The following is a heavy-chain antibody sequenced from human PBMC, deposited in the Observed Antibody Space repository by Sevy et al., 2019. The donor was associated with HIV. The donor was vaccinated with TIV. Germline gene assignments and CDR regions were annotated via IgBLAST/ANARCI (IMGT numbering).Heavy chain of an antibody. J-gene: IGHJ4*02. Sequence: SETLSLTCTVSGGSISSSSNYWGWIRQPPGKGLEWIGSIYYSGSTYYNPSLKSRVTISVDTSKNQLSLKLSSVTAADTAVYYCARPRYADPGRFDYWGQGPLVTVSS. D-gene: IGHD1-1*01. CDR2: IYYSGST. V-gene: IGHV4-39*01. CDR1: GGSISSSSNY. CDR3: ARPRYADPGRFDY.